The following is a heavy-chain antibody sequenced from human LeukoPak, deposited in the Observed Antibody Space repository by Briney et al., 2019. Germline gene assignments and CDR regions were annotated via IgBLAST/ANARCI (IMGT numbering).Heavy chain of an antibody. V-gene: IGHV4-59*01. CDR2: IYYSGSS. Sequence: PSETLSLTCTVSSXSISSYYWSWIPQPPGKGLEWIGYIYYSGSSNYNPSLKSRVTMSVDMSKKEFSLRVSSVTAADTAVYYCARMEYYFDHWGQGTLVTVSS. CDR3: ARMEYYFDH. J-gene: IGHJ4*02. D-gene: IGHD3-3*01. CDR1: SXSISSYY.